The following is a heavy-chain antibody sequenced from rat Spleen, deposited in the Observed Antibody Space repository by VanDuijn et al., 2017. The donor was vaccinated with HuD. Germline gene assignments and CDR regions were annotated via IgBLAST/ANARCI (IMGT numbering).Heavy chain of an antibody. CDR3: ARSRDSGYGGFAY. D-gene: IGHD4-3*01. CDR2: ISYSGST. V-gene: IGHV3-1*01. CDR1: GYSITSNY. J-gene: IGHJ3*01. Sequence: EVQLQESGPGLVKPSQSLSLTCSVTGYSITSNYWGWIRKFPGNKMEWIGHISYSGSTSYNPSLKSRISITRDTSKNQFFLQLNSVTTEDTATYYCARSRDSGYGGFAYWGQGTLVTVSS.